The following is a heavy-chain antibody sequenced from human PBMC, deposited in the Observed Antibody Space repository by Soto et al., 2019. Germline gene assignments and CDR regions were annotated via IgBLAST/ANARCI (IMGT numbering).Heavy chain of an antibody. CDR2: ISSSSNYI. CDR3: ARGDWFDP. V-gene: IGHV3-21*02. CDR1: GFTFSSYT. Sequence: EVQLVESGGGLVKPGGSLRLSCAASGFTFSSYTMNWVRQAPGKVLEWVSSISSSSNYIYYADSVKGRFTSSRDSAKNSLYLEMNSLRAEDTAVYYCARGDWFDPWGQGTLVTVSS. J-gene: IGHJ5*02.